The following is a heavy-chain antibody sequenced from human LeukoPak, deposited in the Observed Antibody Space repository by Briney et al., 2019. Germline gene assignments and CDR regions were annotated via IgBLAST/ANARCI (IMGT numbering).Heavy chain of an antibody. V-gene: IGHV3-48*03. CDR3: ARELCFGGRGARTTDFDY. Sequence: PGGSLRLSCAASGFTVSNYEMHWVRQAPGKGLEWVSYISSSGSDIYYADSVKGRFTISRDNAKNSLYLHMNSLRAEDTAVYYCARELCFGGRGARTTDFDYWGQGTLVTVSS. CDR1: GFTVSNYE. J-gene: IGHJ4*02. D-gene: IGHD3-10*01. CDR2: ISSSGSDI.